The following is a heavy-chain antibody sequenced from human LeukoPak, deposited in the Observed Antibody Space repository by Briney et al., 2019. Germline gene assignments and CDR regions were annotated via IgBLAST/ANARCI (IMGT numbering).Heavy chain of an antibody. V-gene: IGHV4-59*05. D-gene: IGHD5-12*01. Sequence: SETLSLTCTVSGGSISTYYWSWIRQPPGKGLEWIGSIYYSVNTYYNPSLKSRVTISVDTSKNQFSLKLSSVTAADTAVYYCASGASETDYWGQGTLVTVYS. CDR3: ASGASETDY. J-gene: IGHJ4*02. CDR2: IYYSVNT. CDR1: GGSISTYY.